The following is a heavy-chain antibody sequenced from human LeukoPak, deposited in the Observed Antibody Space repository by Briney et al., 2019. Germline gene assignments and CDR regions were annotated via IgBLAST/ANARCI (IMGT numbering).Heavy chain of an antibody. V-gene: IGHV4-39*07. J-gene: IGHJ5*02. CDR2: IYYSGST. D-gene: IGHD3-10*01. CDR3: ARDRFRAGWDWFDP. Sequence: SETLSLTCTVSGGSISSSSYYWGWIRQPPGKGLEWIGSIYYSGSTYYNPSLKSRVTISVDTSKNQFSLKLSSVTAADTAVYYCARDRFRAGWDWFDPWGQGTLVTVSS. CDR1: GGSISSSSYY.